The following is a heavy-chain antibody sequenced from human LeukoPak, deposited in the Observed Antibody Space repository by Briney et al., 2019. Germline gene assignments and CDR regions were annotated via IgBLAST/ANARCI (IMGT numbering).Heavy chain of an antibody. CDR1: GYTFTGYY. J-gene: IGHJ6*02. V-gene: IGHV1-8*02. CDR3: ARGVYSSSWYAGSLFYYYYGMDV. Sequence: ASVKVSCKASGYTFTGYYMHWVRQATGQGLEWMGWMNPNSGNTGYAQKFQGRVTMTRNTSISTAYMELSSLRSEDTAVYYCARGVYSSSWYAGSLFYYYYGMDVWGQGTTVTVSS. D-gene: IGHD6-13*01. CDR2: MNPNSGNT.